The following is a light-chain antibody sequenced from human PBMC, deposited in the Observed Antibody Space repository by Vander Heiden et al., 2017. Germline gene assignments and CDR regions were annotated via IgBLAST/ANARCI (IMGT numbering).Light chain of an antibody. Sequence: DIQMIQSPSTLSASVGDRVTITCRASQYIGSRLAWYQQKPGKAPNLLIYQASTLGAGVPSRFSGSGSGTEFTLTISSLQPDDFATYYCQQYNTYHTFGQGTKLEIK. CDR3: QQYNTYHT. CDR1: QYIGSR. V-gene: IGKV1-5*03. J-gene: IGKJ2*01. CDR2: QAS.